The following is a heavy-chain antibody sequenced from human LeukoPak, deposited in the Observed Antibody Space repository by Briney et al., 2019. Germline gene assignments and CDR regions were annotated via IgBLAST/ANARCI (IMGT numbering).Heavy chain of an antibody. Sequence: PSETLSLTCTVSGGSISSSSYYWGWIRQPAGKGLEWIGRIYTSGTTNYNPSLTSRVSMSVDTSKNQFSLKLTSVTAADTAVYYCARYEPYCSGGDCYGWFDPWGQGTLVTVSS. J-gene: IGHJ5*02. CDR3: ARYEPYCSGGDCYGWFDP. D-gene: IGHD2-15*01. CDR1: GGSISSSSYY. CDR2: IYTSGTT. V-gene: IGHV4-61*02.